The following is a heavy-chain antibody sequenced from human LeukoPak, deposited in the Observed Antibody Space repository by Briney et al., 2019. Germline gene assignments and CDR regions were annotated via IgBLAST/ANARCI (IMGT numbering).Heavy chain of an antibody. J-gene: IGHJ6*03. CDR2: IKSKTDGGTT. CDR3: TTAGHVLRFLEWLNYMDV. CDR1: GFTFSSYA. Sequence: GGSLRLSCAASGFTFSSYAMSWVRQAPGKGLEWVGRIKSKTDGGTTDYAAPVKGRFTISRDDSKNTLYLQMNSLKTEDTAVYYCTTAGHVLRFLEWLNYMDVWGKGTTVTVSS. D-gene: IGHD3-3*01. V-gene: IGHV3-15*01.